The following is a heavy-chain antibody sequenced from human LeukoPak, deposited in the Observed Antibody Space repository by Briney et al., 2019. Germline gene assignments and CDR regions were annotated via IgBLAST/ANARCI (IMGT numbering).Heavy chain of an antibody. V-gene: IGHV1-2*02. CDR2: INLRPGGT. CDR1: GFPFTDFY. D-gene: IGHD3-16*01. J-gene: IGHJ4*02. Sequence: GASVKVSCKASGFPFTDFYIHWVRQAPGQGLEWMGEINLRPGGTKYVKNLQGRVTMTRDTSITTAYVELSRLTFDDTAMYYCARDAASESHAYTFDYWGQGVLVTVSS. CDR3: ARDAASESHAYTFDY.